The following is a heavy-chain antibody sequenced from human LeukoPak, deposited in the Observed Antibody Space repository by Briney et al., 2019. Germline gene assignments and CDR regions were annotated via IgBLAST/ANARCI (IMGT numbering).Heavy chain of an antibody. CDR1: GFSFRDGW. Sequence: GGSLRLSCAAPGFSFRDGWMSGVRQAPEKGLEWVGRIKSNPDDGTTIYATPVKGRFTISRGDSKNTLYLQMNSLKTEDTAVYYCSIVDSGLYRFDYWGQGTLVTVSS. CDR3: SIVDSGLYRFDY. CDR2: IKSNPDDGTT. J-gene: IGHJ4*02. D-gene: IGHD6-19*01. V-gene: IGHV3-15*01.